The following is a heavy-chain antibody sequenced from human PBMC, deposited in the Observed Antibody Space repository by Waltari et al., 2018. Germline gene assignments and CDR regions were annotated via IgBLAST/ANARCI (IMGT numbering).Heavy chain of an antibody. D-gene: IGHD3-10*01. Sequence: QVQLVQSGAEVKKPGYSVKVSCQASGGTFSSYDIRWVRKAPGQGLEWMGRIIPIFGTANYAQKFQGRVTITADKSTSTAYMELSSLRSEDTAVYYCARDPPRVQCLAAFDIWGQGTMVTVSS. CDR1: GGTFSSYD. CDR3: ARDPPRVQCLAAFDI. J-gene: IGHJ3*02. V-gene: IGHV1-69*14. CDR2: IIPIFGTA.